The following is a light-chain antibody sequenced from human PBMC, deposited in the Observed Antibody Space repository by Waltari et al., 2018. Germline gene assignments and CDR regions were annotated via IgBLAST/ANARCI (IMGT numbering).Light chain of an antibody. CDR1: QSIGTS. CDR3: HQSYTLPRT. CDR2: YAS. Sequence: EIVLTQSPNFQSVTPKEKVTITCRASQSIGTSIHWYQQKPDQSPNLLIKYASQSFSGVPSRFSGSGSGTDFTLTINSLEAEDAATYYCHQSYTLPRTFGQGTKVEIK. V-gene: IGKV6-21*01. J-gene: IGKJ1*01.